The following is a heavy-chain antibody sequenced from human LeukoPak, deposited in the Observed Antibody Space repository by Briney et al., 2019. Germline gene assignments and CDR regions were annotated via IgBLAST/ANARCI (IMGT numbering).Heavy chain of an antibody. CDR2: ISAYNGNT. Sequence: GASVKVSCKASGYTFTSYGISWVRQAPEQGLEWMGWISAYNGNTNYAQKLQGRVTMTTDTSTSTAYMELRSLRSDDTAVYYCARDPMYYYDSSGYYKTTDYWGQGTLVTVSS. CDR1: GYTFTSYG. D-gene: IGHD3-22*01. J-gene: IGHJ4*02. V-gene: IGHV1-18*01. CDR3: ARDPMYYYDSSGYYKTTDY.